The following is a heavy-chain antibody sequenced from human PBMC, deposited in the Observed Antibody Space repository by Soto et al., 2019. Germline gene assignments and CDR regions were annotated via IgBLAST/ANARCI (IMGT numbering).Heavy chain of an antibody. Sequence: QVQLLQSGAEVKKTGASVKVSCKASGYTFTSYGISWVRQAPGQGLEWMGRISAYNGNTNYAQKLQGRVTMTTDTSTSTAYMELRSRRSEDTALYDCARNLDHWGLKWFDPWGQGTLVTVSS. CDR1: GYTFTSYG. J-gene: IGHJ5*02. CDR2: ISAYNGNT. CDR3: ARNLDHWGLKWFDP. V-gene: IGHV1-18*04. D-gene: IGHD7-27*01.